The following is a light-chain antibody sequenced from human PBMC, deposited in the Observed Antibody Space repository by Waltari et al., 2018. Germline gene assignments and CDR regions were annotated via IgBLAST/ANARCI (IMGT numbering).Light chain of an antibody. CDR2: GAS. Sequence: ETLMTQSPATLSVSLGNRATLSCRASQRVGSNLAWYLQRLGQPPRLLIYGASTRATGVPARFSGSGSGTELTLTVSSLQSEDFGIYYCQQYNDWPHTFGPGTKVDIK. CDR1: QRVGSN. V-gene: IGKV3-15*01. CDR3: QQYNDWPHT. J-gene: IGKJ3*01.